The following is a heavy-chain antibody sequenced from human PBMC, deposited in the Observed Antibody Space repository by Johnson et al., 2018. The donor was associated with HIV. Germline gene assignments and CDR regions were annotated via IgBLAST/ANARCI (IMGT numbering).Heavy chain of an antibody. CDR2: IWFDGTNK. Sequence: QMQLVESGGGLVQPGGSLRLSCAASGFTFSYYGMHWVRQAPGKGLEWVAVIWFDGTNKYYADSVKGRFTISRDNSKNTLYLQMNSLRAADTAVYYCATARDGYNYNWGAFDIWGQGTVVTVSS. J-gene: IGHJ3*02. CDR1: GFTFSYYG. D-gene: IGHD5-24*01. CDR3: ATARDGYNYNWGAFDI. V-gene: IGHV3-33*01.